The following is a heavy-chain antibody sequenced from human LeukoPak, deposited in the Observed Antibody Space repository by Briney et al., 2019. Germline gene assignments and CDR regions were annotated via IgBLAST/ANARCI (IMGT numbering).Heavy chain of an antibody. Sequence: ETLSLTCTVSGVSISSTTYYWGWVRQPPGKGLEWVSSISSSSSYIYYADSVNGRFTISRDNAKNSLFLQMNSLRAEDTAVYYCAREVRVTTVLDYWGQGTQVTVFS. CDR2: ISSSSSYI. V-gene: IGHV3-21*06. CDR3: AREVRVTTVLDY. D-gene: IGHD4-17*01. J-gene: IGHJ4*02. CDR1: GVSISSTTYY.